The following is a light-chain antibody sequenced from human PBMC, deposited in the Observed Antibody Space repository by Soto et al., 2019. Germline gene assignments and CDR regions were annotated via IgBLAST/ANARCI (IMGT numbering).Light chain of an antibody. Sequence: QSALTQPASVSGYPGQSITISCTGTTSDVGGYNYVSWYQQHPGKAPKVMIYEVTNRPSGVSNRFSGSKSGNTASLTISGLQAEDEADYYCSSFTSSHTWVFGGGTKLTVL. CDR2: EVT. CDR1: TSDVGGYNY. CDR3: SSFTSSHTWV. V-gene: IGLV2-14*01. J-gene: IGLJ3*02.